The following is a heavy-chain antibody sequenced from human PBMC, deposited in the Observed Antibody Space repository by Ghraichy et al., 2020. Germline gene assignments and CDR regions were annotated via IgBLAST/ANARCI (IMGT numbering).Heavy chain of an antibody. CDR2: IIPIFGTA. D-gene: IGHD3-22*01. Sequence: SVKVSCKASGGTFSSYAISWVRQAPGQRLEWMGGIIPIFGTANYAQKFQGRVTITADESTSTAYMELSSLRSEDTAVYYCARDQSLQTSFEYDSSGYYNWYFDLWGRGTLVAVSS. CDR3: ARDQSLQTSFEYDSSGYYNWYFDL. CDR1: GGTFSSYA. J-gene: IGHJ2*01. V-gene: IGHV1-69*13.